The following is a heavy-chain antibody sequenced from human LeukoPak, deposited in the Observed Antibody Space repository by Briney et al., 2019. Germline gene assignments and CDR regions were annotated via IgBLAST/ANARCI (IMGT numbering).Heavy chain of an antibody. CDR2: IHYTGRT. J-gene: IGHJ6*03. D-gene: IGHD6-13*01. CDR3: AREYSSSWPYYYYMDV. CDR1: GGSISTDY. Sequence: PSETLSLTCTVSGGSISTDYWNWIRQPPGKGLEWIGYIHYTGRTNYNPSLKSRLTISIDTSKNQFSLTLTSVTAADTAVYYCAREYSSSWPYYYYMDVWGKGTTVTVSS. V-gene: IGHV4-59*01.